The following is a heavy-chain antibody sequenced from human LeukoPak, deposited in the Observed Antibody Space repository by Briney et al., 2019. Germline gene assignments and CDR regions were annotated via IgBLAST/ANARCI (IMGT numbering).Heavy chain of an antibody. Sequence: GGSLRLSCAASGFTFSSYWMSWVRQAPGKGLEWVANIKQDGSEKYYVDSVKGRFTISRDNAKNSLYLQMNSLRAEDTAVYYCARGHYDYVWGSYRLYYFDCWGQGTLVTVSS. CDR2: IKQDGSEK. V-gene: IGHV3-7*01. CDR3: ARGHYDYVWGSYRLYYFDC. CDR1: GFTFSSYW. D-gene: IGHD3-16*02. J-gene: IGHJ4*02.